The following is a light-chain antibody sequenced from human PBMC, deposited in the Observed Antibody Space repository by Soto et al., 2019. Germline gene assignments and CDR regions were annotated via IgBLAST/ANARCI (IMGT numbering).Light chain of an antibody. V-gene: IGKV1-5*01. J-gene: IGKJ2*01. CDR2: DAS. CDR1: QSISSW. CDR3: QQYNSYSMYT. Sequence: DIQMTQSPSTLSASVGDRVTITCRASQSISSWLSWYQQKPGKAPKLLIYDASSLERGVPSRFSGSGYGTEFTLTISSLQPDDFATYYCQQYNSYSMYTFGQGTKLEIK.